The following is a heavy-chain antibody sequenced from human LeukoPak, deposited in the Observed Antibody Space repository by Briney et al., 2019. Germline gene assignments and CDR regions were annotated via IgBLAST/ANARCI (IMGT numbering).Heavy chain of an antibody. D-gene: IGHD6-6*01. CDR2: MNPNSGNT. V-gene: IGHV1-8*03. J-gene: IGHJ5*02. CDR1: GYTFTSYD. Sequence: GASVKVSCKASGYTFTSYDINWVRQATGQGLEWMGWMNPNSGNTGYAQKFQGRVTITRNTSISTAYMELSSLRSEDTAVYYCARVYSSSGFDRFDPWGQGTLVTVSS. CDR3: ARVYSSSGFDRFDP.